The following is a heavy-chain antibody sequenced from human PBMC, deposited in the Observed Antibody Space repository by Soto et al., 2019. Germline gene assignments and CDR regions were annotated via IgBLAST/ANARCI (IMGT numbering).Heavy chain of an antibody. CDR3: TREDA. CDR1: GFIFTDYA. V-gene: IGHV3-30*14. CDR2: ISYDGSGQ. Sequence: GGSLRLSCRASGFIFTDYALHGVRQAPGKGLELVSVISYDGSGQYYSDSVKGRFTISRDNSKNTLYLQMNSLRPADTAVYYCTREDAWGQGIRVTVSS. J-gene: IGHJ4*02.